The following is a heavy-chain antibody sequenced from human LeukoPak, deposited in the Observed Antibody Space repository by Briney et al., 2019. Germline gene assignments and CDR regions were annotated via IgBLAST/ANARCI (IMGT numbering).Heavy chain of an antibody. J-gene: IGHJ5*02. D-gene: IGHD2-2*01. V-gene: IGHV1-2*02. CDR1: GYTFTGYY. CDR2: INPNSGGI. Sequence: GASVKVSCKASGYTFTGYYMHWVRQAPGQGLEWMGWINPNSGGINYAQKFQGRVTMTRDTSISTAYMELSRLRFDDTAVYYCARLFTPRYCSTTSCYWKGWFDPWGQGTLVTVSS. CDR3: ARLFTPRYCSTTSCYWKGWFDP.